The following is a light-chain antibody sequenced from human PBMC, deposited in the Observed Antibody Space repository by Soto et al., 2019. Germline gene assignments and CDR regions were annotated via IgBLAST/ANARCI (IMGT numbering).Light chain of an antibody. CDR1: QSISSY. CDR3: QQSYSTPWT. CDR2: DAS. V-gene: IGKV1-39*01. Sequence: DIQMTQSPSSLSASVGDRVTITCRASQSISSYLNWYQQKPGKAPKFLIYDASSLQSGVPSRFSGSGSGTDFTLTISILQPEDFATYYCQQSYSTPWTFGQGTKVEIK. J-gene: IGKJ1*01.